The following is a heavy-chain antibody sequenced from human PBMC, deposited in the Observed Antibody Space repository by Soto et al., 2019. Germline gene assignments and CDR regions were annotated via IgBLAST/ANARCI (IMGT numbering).Heavy chain of an antibody. V-gene: IGHV4-30-2*01. Sequence: QLQLQESGSGLVKPSQTLSLTCAVSGGSISSGGYSWSWIRQPPGKGLEWIGYTYHSGSTYYNSSLKRRVTTSVDRAKKQFSMKLCSVTAAHTAVSYCARIPSPWGPGTLVSVSS. J-gene: IGHJ5*02. CDR2: TYHSGST. CDR1: GGSISSGGYS. D-gene: IGHD2-21*01. CDR3: ARIPSP.